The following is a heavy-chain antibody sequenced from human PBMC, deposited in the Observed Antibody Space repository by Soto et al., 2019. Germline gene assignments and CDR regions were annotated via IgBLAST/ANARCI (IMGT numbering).Heavy chain of an antibody. CDR1: GFTFSGSA. J-gene: IGHJ4*02. CDR2: IRSKANSYAT. V-gene: IGHV3-73*01. D-gene: IGHD6-13*01. CDR3: TRSIAAAGIDY. Sequence: PGGSLRLSCAASGFTFSGSAMHWVRQASGKGLEWVGRIRSKANSYATAYAASVKGRFTISRDDSKNTAYLQMNSLKTEDTAVYYCTRSIAAAGIDYWGQGTLVTVSS.